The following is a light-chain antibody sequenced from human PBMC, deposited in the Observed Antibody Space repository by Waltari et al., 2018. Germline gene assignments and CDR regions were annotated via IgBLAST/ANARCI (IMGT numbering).Light chain of an antibody. CDR3: MQGTHWPWT. Sequence: DVVLTQSPLSLPVTLGQPASISCPSSQSLVYSDGNIYLSWFHQRPGQSPRRLIHKVSNRNSGVPDRFSGSGSHSDFTLRISRVEAEDIGFYFCMQGTHWPWTFGQGTRVEIK. CDR1: QSLVYSDGNIY. J-gene: IGKJ1*01. V-gene: IGKV2-30*01. CDR2: KVS.